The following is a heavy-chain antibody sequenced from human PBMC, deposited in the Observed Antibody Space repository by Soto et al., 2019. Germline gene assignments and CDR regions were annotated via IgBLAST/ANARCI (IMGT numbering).Heavy chain of an antibody. V-gene: IGHV4-4*02. D-gene: IGHD2-2*01. Sequence: PSETLSLTCAVSGGSISSSNWWSWVRQPPGKGLEWIGEIYHSGSTRYNPSLKSRVTISLDTSKNQFSLKMSSVTAADTAVYYCASGTIYHSYGMDVWGQGKMVTVS. J-gene: IGHJ6*02. CDR3: ASGTIYHSYGMDV. CDR1: GGSISSSNW. CDR2: IYHSGST.